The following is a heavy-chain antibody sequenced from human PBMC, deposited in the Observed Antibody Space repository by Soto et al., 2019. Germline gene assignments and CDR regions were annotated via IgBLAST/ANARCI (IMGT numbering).Heavy chain of an antibody. J-gene: IGHJ4*02. CDR1: GFTFSSYG. D-gene: IGHD6-13*01. Sequence: GGSLRLSCAASGFTFSSYGMHWVRQAPGKGLEWVAVISYDGSNKYYADSVKGRFTISRDNSKNSLYLQMNSLRAEDTALYYCAKDMNEGYSSLYFDYWGQGTLVTVSS. CDR3: AKDMNEGYSSLYFDY. CDR2: ISYDGSNK. V-gene: IGHV3-30*18.